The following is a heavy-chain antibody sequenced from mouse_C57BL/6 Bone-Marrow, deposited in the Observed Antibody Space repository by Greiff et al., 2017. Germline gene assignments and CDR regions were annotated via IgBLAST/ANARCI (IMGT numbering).Heavy chain of an antibody. CDR2: INPNNGGT. Sequence: VQLQQSVPELVKPGASVKISCKASGYTFTDYYMNWVKQSHGKSLEWIGDINPNNGGTSYNQKFKGKATLTVDKSSSTACMELRSLTSEDSAVYYCVEASPVGDAMDNSGQGTSATVSS. CDR1: GYTFTDYY. D-gene: IGHD1-1*01. CDR3: VEASPVGDAMDN. V-gene: IGHV1-26*01. J-gene: IGHJ4*01.